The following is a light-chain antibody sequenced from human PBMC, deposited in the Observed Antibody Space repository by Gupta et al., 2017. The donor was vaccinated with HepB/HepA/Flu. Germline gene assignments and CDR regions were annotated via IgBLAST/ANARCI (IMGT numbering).Light chain of an antibody. Sequence: QSALTQPASVSGSPGQSITISCTGISSDIDTSDYFSWYQQQPGRAPKVIIYDVTNRPSGVSSRFSGSKSGNTASLTXSXRQTEDXADYYCCSHTAGVGWVFGGGTKLTVL. CDR3: CSHTAGVGWV. CDR1: SSDIDTSDY. CDR2: DVT. V-gene: IGLV2-14*03. J-gene: IGLJ3*02.